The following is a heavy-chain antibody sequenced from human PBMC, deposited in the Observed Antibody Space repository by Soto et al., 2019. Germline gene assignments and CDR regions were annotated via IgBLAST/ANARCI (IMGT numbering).Heavy chain of an antibody. V-gene: IGHV4-39*02. Sequence: SETLSLTCSVSGGSISNRNYYWAWVRQPPGKGLEWIGNIYYDGSTYYHPSFRGRLTISVDTSKNHFSLKLGSLPAADTALYYCASLQVPGNFDYWGQGTLVTVSS. CDR2: IYYDGST. CDR3: ASLQVPGNFDY. D-gene: IGHD1-1*01. J-gene: IGHJ4*02. CDR1: GGSISNRNYY.